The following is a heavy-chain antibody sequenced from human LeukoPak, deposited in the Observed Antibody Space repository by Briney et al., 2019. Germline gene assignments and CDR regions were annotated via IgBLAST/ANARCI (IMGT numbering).Heavy chain of an antibody. CDR2: IYYSGST. Sequence: KTSETLSLNRTVSGVSISSSSYYWGWIRQPPGKGLGWIGSIYYSGSTYYNPSLKSRVTISVDTSKNQFSLKLSSVTAADTAVYYCARQAGYCSGGSCARVDAFDIWGQGTMVTVSS. V-gene: IGHV4-39*01. D-gene: IGHD2-15*01. J-gene: IGHJ3*02. CDR3: ARQAGYCSGGSCARVDAFDI. CDR1: GVSISSSSYY.